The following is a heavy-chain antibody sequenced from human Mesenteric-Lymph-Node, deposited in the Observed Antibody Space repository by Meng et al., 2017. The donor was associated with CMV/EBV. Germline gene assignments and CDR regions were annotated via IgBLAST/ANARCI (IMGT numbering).Heavy chain of an antibody. V-gene: IGHV3-21*01. J-gene: IGHJ5*02. CDR2: ISTSSSFI. CDR3: ARDPYGGDDWDFDH. CDR1: GFSFSTYG. D-gene: IGHD5-12*01. Sequence: GESLKISCAASGFSFSTYGMNWVRQAPGKGLEWVSCISTSSSFIHYADSIKDRFVISRDNAKNSLYLQMDSLRAEDTAIYYCARDPYGGDDWDFDHWGQGTLVTVSS.